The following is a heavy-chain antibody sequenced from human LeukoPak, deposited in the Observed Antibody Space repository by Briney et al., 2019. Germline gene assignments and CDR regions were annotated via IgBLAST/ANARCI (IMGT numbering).Heavy chain of an antibody. CDR1: GFTFSSYW. Sequence: PGGSLRLSCAASGFTFSSYWMSWVRQAPGKGLEWVANIKQDGSEKYYVDSVKGRFTSSRDNAKNSLYLQMNSLRAEDTAVYYCARDSYYYDSSGYLDYWGQGTLVTVSS. J-gene: IGHJ4*02. D-gene: IGHD3-22*01. CDR3: ARDSYYYDSSGYLDY. CDR2: IKQDGSEK. V-gene: IGHV3-7*01.